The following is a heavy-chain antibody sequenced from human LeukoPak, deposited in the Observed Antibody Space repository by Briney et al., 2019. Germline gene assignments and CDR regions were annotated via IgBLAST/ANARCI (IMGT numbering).Heavy chain of an antibody. D-gene: IGHD4-17*01. CDR1: GGSTNNSY. Sequence: SETLSLICTVSGGSTNNSYWSWIRQSPGKGLEWIGYIYYSGDTNYNPSLKSRVTISVDTSKNQVSLKLRSVTAADTAVYYCARDMGEYGDYENWFDPWGQGTLVTVSS. CDR2: IYYSGDT. V-gene: IGHV4-59*01. CDR3: ARDMGEYGDYENWFDP. J-gene: IGHJ5*02.